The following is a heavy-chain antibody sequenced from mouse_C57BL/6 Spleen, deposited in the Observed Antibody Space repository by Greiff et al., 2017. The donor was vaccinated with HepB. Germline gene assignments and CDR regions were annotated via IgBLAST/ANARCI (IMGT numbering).Heavy chain of an antibody. J-gene: IGHJ3*01. D-gene: IGHD3-3*01. V-gene: IGHV5-6*01. CDR2: ISSGGSYT. Sequence: VQLKESGGDLVKPGGSLKLSCAASGFTFSSYGMSWVRQTPDKRLEWVATISSGGSYTYYPDSVKGRFTISRDNAKNTLYLQMSSLKSEDTAMYYCARLGEKAWFAYWGQGTLVTVSA. CDR1: GFTFSSYG. CDR3: ARLGEKAWFAY.